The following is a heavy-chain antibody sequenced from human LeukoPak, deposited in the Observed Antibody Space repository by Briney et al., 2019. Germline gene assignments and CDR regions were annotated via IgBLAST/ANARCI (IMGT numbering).Heavy chain of an antibody. CDR3: ARGRPHGNDY. CDR1: GFTFSTYC. V-gene: IGHV3-74*01. CDR2: IASDGSST. Sequence: GGSLRLSCAASGFTFSTYCMHWVRQAPGKGLVWVSRIASDGSSTTYADSVKGRFSISRDNAKNTLYLQMNSLRVEDTAVYYCARGRPHGNDYWGQGTLVTVSS. J-gene: IGHJ4*02. D-gene: IGHD4-23*01.